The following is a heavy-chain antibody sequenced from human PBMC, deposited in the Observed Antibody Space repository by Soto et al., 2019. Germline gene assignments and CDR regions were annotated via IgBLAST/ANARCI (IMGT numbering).Heavy chain of an antibody. CDR1: GFSLRNARMG. J-gene: IGHJ6*03. Sequence: QVTLKESGPVLVKPTETLTLTSTVSGFSLRNARMGVSWIRQPPGKALEWLAHILSSDEKSYNTSLKGRVTLSKDTSNSQVVLTMTYVDPVDTATYFCARMLAVNYYYYYVDVWGEGTTVTVSS. D-gene: IGHD3-22*01. V-gene: IGHV2-26*01. CDR3: ARMLAVNYYYYYVDV. CDR2: ILSSDEK.